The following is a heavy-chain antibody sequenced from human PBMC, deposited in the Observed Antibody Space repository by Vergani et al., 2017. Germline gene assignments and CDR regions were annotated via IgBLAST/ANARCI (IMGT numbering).Heavy chain of an antibody. CDR3: ARGFLYYYGSGNDNYYYGMDV. J-gene: IGHJ6*02. CDR1: GFTFSGSA. Sequence: EVQLVESGGGLVQPGGSLKLSCAASGFTFSGSAMHWVRQASGKGLEWVGRIRSKANSYATAYAASVKGRFTISRDDSKNTAYLQMNSLKTEDTAVYYCARGFLYYYGSGNDNYYYGMDVWGQGTTVTVSS. D-gene: IGHD3-10*01. V-gene: IGHV3-73*02. CDR2: IRSKANSYAT.